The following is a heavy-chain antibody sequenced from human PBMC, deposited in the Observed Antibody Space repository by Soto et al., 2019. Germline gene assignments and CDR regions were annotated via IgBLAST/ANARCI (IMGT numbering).Heavy chain of an antibody. CDR1: GFSFSVYS. Sequence: DVQLVESGGGLVQPGGSLRLSCAASGFSFSVYSMNWVRQGPGKGLEWISYINGRDGAINYADSVNGRFSISIDTAKNSLYLQMSSLRDDDTAVYFCVRDHLWAFDYWGQGVLVTVSS. CDR2: INGRDGAI. CDR3: VRDHLWAFDY. V-gene: IGHV3-48*02. J-gene: IGHJ4*02. D-gene: IGHD3-3*02.